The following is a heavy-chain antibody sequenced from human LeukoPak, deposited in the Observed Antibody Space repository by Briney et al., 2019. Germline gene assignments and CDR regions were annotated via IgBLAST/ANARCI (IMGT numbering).Heavy chain of an antibody. CDR3: ARGRRLRGVASRPLYYYYYMDV. CDR2: VNPYNDKT. J-gene: IGHJ6*03. CDR1: GYTFNTFD. Sequence: ASVKLSCKASGYTFNTFDINWVRQATGQGPEWMGWVNPYNDKTVYAPKFQGRVSISSNNSINTAYMEFSGLKSDDTAVYYCARGRRLRGVASRPLYYYYYMDVWGGGTMVTVSS. D-gene: IGHD3-10*01. V-gene: IGHV1-8*03.